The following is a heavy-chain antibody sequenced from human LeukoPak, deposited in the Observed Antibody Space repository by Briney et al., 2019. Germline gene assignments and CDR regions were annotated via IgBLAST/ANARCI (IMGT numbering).Heavy chain of an antibody. CDR2: INTDGSST. J-gene: IGHJ4*02. V-gene: IGHV3-74*01. CDR1: GFIFSSYW. CDR3: ARGFGFAYY. D-gene: IGHD3-16*01. Sequence: PGGSLRLSCAASGFIFSSYWMHWVRQAPGRGLVWVSRINTDGSSTSYADSVKGRFTISRDNRKNTLYLQMNSLRAEDTAVYYCARGFGFAYYWGQGTLVTVSS.